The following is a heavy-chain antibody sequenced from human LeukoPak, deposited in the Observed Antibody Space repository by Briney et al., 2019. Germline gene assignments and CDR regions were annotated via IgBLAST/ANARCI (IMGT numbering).Heavy chain of an antibody. CDR1: GFTFSSYA. CDR2: IYSGGST. V-gene: IGHV3-53*01. D-gene: IGHD5-24*01. Sequence: QSGGSLRLSCAASGFTFSSYAMHWVRQAPGKGLDWVPVIYSGGSTYYADSVKGRFTISRDNSKNTLYLQMNSLRAEDTAVYYCARGADDGGIDYWGQGTLVTVSS. J-gene: IGHJ4*02. CDR3: ARGADDGGIDY.